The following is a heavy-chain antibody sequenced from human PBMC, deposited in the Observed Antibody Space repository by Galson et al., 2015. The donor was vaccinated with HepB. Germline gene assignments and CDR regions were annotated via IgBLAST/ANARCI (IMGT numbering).Heavy chain of an antibody. J-gene: IGHJ6*03. CDR1: GFTLHHYA. D-gene: IGHD3-3*01. CDR2: VSWNSDYI. Sequence: SLRLSCAASGFTLHHYAMHWVRQGPGKGLEWVSGVSWNSDYIGYADSVKGRFTISRDNAKNSLYLQMNSLRAEDTALYYCVKDIETPRFRYMDVRGKGTTVTVSS. CDR3: VKDIETPRFRYMDV. V-gene: IGHV3-9*01.